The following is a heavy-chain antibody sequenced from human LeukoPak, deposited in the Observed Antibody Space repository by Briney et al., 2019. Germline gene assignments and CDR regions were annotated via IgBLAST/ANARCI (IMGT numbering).Heavy chain of an antibody. CDR1: GGSISSYY. CDR2: IYYSGST. D-gene: IGHD6-6*01. Sequence: KTSETLSLTCTVSGGSISSYYWSWIRQPPGKGLEWIGYIYYSGSTNYNPSLKSRVTISVDTSKNQFSLKLSSVTAADTAVYYCARGARPRGAFDIWGQGTMVTVSS. J-gene: IGHJ3*02. V-gene: IGHV4-59*12. CDR3: ARGARPRGAFDI.